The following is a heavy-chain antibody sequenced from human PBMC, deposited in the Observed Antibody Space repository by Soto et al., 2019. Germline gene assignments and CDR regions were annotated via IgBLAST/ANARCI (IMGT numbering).Heavy chain of an antibody. J-gene: IGHJ6*02. V-gene: IGHV1-18*01. CDR2: ISAYNGNT. D-gene: IGHD3-22*01. CDR3: ARHGGYYDSSGSSGGDYYYYGMDV. CDR1: GYTFTSYG. Sequence: ASVKVSCKASGYTFTSYGISWVRQAPGQGLEWMGWISAYNGNTNYAQKLQGRVTMTTDTSTSTAYMELRSLRYDDTAVYYCARHGGYYDSSGSSGGDYYYYGMDVWG.